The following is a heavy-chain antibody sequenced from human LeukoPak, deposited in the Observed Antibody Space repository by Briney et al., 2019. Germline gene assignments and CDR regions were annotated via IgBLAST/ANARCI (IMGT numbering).Heavy chain of an antibody. V-gene: IGHV1-69*05. J-gene: IGHJ4*02. D-gene: IGHD5-12*01. CDR1: GGTFSSYA. CDR2: IIPIFGTA. Sequence: SVKVSCKASGGTFSSYAISWVRQAPGQGLEWMGRIIPIFGTANYAQKFQGRVTITTDESMSTAYMELSSLRSEDTAVYYCAREARELGYSGYDDYWGLGTLVTVSS. CDR3: AREARELGYSGYDDY.